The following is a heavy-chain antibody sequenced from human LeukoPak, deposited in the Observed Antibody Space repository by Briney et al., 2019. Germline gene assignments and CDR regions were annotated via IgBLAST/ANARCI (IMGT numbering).Heavy chain of an antibody. J-gene: IGHJ4*02. Sequence: KTSETLPLTCTVSGGSITTSRYYWGWIRQPPGKGLEWIGSMYYSGTTYYSPSLKSRVTISVDTSKNKFSLRLSSVTAADTAVYYCASHHTILYYFDYWGQGTLVTVSS. CDR1: GGSITTSRYY. D-gene: IGHD5-24*01. CDR2: MYYSGTT. CDR3: ASHHTILYYFDY. V-gene: IGHV4-39*01.